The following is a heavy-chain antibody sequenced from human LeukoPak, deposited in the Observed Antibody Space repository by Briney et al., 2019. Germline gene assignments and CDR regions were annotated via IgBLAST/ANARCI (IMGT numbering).Heavy chain of an antibody. D-gene: IGHD6-19*01. J-gene: IGHJ4*02. CDR3: ARDFSNTGYSSGWYFVDYFDY. CDR1: GFTFSSYE. Sequence: GGSLRLSCAASGFTFSSYEMTWVRQAPGKGLEWVSYISSSGSTIYYADSVKGRFTISRDNAKNSLYLQMNSLRAEDTAVYYCARDFSNTGYSSGWYFVDYFDYWGQGTLVTVSS. V-gene: IGHV3-48*03. CDR2: ISSSGSTI.